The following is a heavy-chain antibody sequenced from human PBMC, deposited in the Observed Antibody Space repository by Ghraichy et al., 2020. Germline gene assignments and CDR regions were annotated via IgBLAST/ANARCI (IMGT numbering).Heavy chain of an antibody. CDR2: SYSGGST. D-gene: IGHD6-19*01. CDR1: GVSISSYSCY. V-gene: IGHV4-39*01. CDR3: ARHQELSSSGWSHFDY. J-gene: IGHJ4*02. Sequence: SETLSLTCTVSGVSISSYSCYWVWLRQPPGKGREGIRSSYSGGSTYYNPSLRGRVTISVDTSRKQFSLKLHSVTAADTAVYYCARHQELSSSGWSHFDYWGQGTLVTVSS.